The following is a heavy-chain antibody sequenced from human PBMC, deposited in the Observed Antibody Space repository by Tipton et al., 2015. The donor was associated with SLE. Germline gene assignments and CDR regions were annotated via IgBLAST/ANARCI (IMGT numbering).Heavy chain of an antibody. CDR2: VHHSGST. CDR1: GYSISSGYY. D-gene: IGHD3-10*01. Sequence: PGLAKPSETLSLTCNVSGYSISSGYYWGWIRQSPGKGLEWIGSVHHSGSTYYNPSLRSRLTISVDTSKNQFSLKLSSVTAADTAVYYCARARSLSLVQGIGGLDVWGQGTTVIVSS. V-gene: IGHV4-38-2*02. CDR3: ARARSLSLVQGIGGLDV. J-gene: IGHJ6*02.